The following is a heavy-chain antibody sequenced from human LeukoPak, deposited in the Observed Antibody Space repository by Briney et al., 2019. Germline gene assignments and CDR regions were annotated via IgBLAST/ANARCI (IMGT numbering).Heavy chain of an antibody. V-gene: IGHV3-74*01. Sequence: PGGSLRLSCAASGFTVITNDMTWVRQAPGKGLEWVSRIKSDGSTNYADSVKGRFTISRDNAKNTVSLQMNSLRAEDTAVYYCARAPSETGGYYPEYFRHWGQGTLVTVSS. D-gene: IGHD3-22*01. CDR3: ARAPSETGGYYPEYFRH. CDR1: GFTVITND. CDR2: IKSDGST. J-gene: IGHJ1*01.